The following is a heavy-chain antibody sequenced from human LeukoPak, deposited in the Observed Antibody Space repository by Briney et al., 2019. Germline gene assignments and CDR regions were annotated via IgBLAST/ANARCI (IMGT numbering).Heavy chain of an antibody. J-gene: IGHJ6*02. CDR1: GFTFSSYG. V-gene: IGHV3-30*03. D-gene: IGHD3-10*01. CDR3: ARDKEFGYYGMDV. CDR2: ISYDGSNK. Sequence: GGSLRLSCAASGFTFSSYGMHWVRQAPGKGLEWVAVISYDGSNKYYADSVKGRFTISRDNSKNTLYLQMNSLRAEDTAVYYCARDKEFGYYGMDVWGQGTTVTVSS.